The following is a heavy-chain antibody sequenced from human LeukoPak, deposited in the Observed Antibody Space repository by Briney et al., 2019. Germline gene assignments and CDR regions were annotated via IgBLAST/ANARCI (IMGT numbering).Heavy chain of an antibody. CDR1: GFPYGSTS. J-gene: IGHJ4*02. V-gene: IGHV3-74*01. CDR3: SRGHYGPDY. Sequence: GGSLRLSCTASGFPYGSTSMHWVRQAPGEGLEWVSGIQRDGTSPTYADSVKGRFVISRNNAKGSVYLQMNILRAEDSAVYYCSRGHYGPDYWGQGTLVTVSS. D-gene: IGHD3-16*01. CDR2: IQRDGTSP.